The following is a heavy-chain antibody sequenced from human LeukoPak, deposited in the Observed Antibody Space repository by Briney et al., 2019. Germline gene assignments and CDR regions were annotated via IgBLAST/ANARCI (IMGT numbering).Heavy chain of an antibody. V-gene: IGHV4-61*01. D-gene: IGHD5-12*01. Sequence: SETLSLTCTVSGGSISSGSYYWSWIRQPPGKGLEWIGYIYYSGSTNYNPSLKSRVTISVDTSKNQFSLKLSSVTAADTAVYYCARDRLGYSGYGHYFDYWGQGTLVTVSS. CDR1: GGSISSGSYY. J-gene: IGHJ4*02. CDR2: IYYSGST. CDR3: ARDRLGYSGYGHYFDY.